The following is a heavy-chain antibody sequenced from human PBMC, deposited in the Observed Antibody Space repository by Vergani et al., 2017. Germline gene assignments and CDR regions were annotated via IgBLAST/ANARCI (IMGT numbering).Heavy chain of an antibody. CDR1: GFTFSSYA. V-gene: IGHV3-23*01. J-gene: IGHJ4*02. CDR3: AKRPAAGIDS. CDR2: ISGSGGST. Sequence: EVQLLESGGGLVQPGGSLRLSCAASGFTFSSYAMSWVRQAPGKGLEWDSTISGSGGSTYYADSVKGRFTISRDNSKNTLYLQMNSLRAEDTAVYFCAKRPAAGIDSWGQGTLVTVSS. D-gene: IGHD2-2*01.